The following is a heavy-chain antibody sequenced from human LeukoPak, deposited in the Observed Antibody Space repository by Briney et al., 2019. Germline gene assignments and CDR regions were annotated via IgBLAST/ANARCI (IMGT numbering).Heavy chain of an antibody. CDR2: ISGSGGST. CDR3: AKGGSITVFGVVITYFDY. J-gene: IGHJ4*02. V-gene: IGHV3-23*01. CDR1: GFTFSSYA. Sequence: PGGSLRLSCAASGFTFSSYAMSWVRQAPGKGLEWVSAISGSGGSTYYADSVKGRFTISRDNSKNTPYLQMNSLRAEDTAVYYCAKGGSITVFGVVITYFDYWGQGTLVTVSS. D-gene: IGHD3-3*01.